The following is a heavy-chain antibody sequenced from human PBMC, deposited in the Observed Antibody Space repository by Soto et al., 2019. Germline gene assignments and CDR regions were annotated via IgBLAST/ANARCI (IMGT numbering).Heavy chain of an antibody. CDR3: ARYRDYGNYCYFDS. Sequence: QVQLQESGPGLVKPSETLSVTCTVSGTFVSGGSYYWTWIRQPPGKGVEWIGYIYQSETTNYNASLRRRVTISVDTSKTQFSLRLTSVIAADTAVYYCARYRDYGNYCYFDSWGQGALVTVSS. CDR2: IYQSETT. D-gene: IGHD4-4*01. CDR1: GTFVSGGSYY. J-gene: IGHJ4*02. V-gene: IGHV4-61*01.